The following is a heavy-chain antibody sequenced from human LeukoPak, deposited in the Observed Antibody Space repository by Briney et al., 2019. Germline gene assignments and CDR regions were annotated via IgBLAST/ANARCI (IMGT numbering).Heavy chain of an antibody. V-gene: IGHV1-2*02. D-gene: IGHD1-26*01. CDR2: INPNSGGT. Sequence: ASVKVSCKASGYTFTGYYMHWVRQAPGQGLEWMGWINPNSGGTNYAQKFQGRVTMTTDTSTSTAYMELRSLRSDDTAGYYCARDGGSPNDPVAYWGQGTLVTVSS. CDR1: GYTFTGYY. CDR3: ARDGGSPNDPVAY. J-gene: IGHJ4*02.